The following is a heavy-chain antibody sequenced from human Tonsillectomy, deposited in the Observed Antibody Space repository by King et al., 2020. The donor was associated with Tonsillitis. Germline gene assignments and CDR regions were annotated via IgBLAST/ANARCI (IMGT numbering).Heavy chain of an antibody. CDR1: RFTFSNAW. J-gene: IGHJ4*02. V-gene: IGHV3-15*01. Sequence: VQLVESGGGLVKPGGSLRLSCAASRFTFSNAWMTWVRQAPGKGLEWVGRIKSKADGGTTVYAAPVKGRLTISRDDSKNTLYLQMNSLKTEDTAVYYCTTSDSSNWYEGSPDYWGQGTLVTVSS. D-gene: IGHD6-13*01. CDR3: TTSDSSNWYEGSPDY. CDR2: IKSKADGGTT.